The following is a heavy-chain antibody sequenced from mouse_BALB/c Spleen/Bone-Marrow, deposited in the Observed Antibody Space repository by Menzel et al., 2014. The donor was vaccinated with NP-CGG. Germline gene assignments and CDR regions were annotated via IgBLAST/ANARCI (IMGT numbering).Heavy chain of an antibody. CDR1: GFTFSSYG. J-gene: IGHJ2*01. CDR3: ARSQAYYGNYFDY. V-gene: IGHV5-6-3*01. CDR2: INGNGGST. D-gene: IGHD2-10*01. Sequence: EVKLVESGGGLVQPGGSLKLSCAASGFTFSSYGMSWVRQTPDKRLELVATINGNGGSTYYPDSVKGRFTISRDNAKNTLYLQMSSLKSEDTAMYYCARSQAYYGNYFDYWGQGTTLTVSS.